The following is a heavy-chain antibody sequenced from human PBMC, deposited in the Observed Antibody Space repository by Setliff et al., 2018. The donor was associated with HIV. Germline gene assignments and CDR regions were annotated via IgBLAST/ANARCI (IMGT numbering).Heavy chain of an antibody. CDR1: GYTFSTYA. Sequence: ASVKVSCKASGYTFSTYAMHWVRQAPGQRLEWMGWINAGNGNTEYSQKFQGRVTMTTDTSTSTAYMELRSLRSDDTAMYYCARDFYDVGRWFGELRPFDYWGQGTLVTVSS. CDR3: ARDFYDVGRWFGELRPFDY. J-gene: IGHJ4*02. V-gene: IGHV1-3*01. CDR2: INAGNGNT. D-gene: IGHD3-10*01.